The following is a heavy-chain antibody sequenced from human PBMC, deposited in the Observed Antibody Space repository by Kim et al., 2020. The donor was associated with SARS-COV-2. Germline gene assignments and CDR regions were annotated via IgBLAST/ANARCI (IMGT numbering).Heavy chain of an antibody. CDR1: GGSISSSSYY. V-gene: IGHV4-39*07. D-gene: IGHD3-9*01. CDR3: ARDFFLPGWGFDH. Sequence: SETLSLTCTVSGGSISSSSYYWGWIRQPPGKGLEWIGSIYYSGSTYYNPSLKSQVTISVDTSKNQFSLKLSSVTAADTAVYYCARDFFLPGWGFDHWGQGTLVTVSS. J-gene: IGHJ5*02. CDR2: IYYSGST.